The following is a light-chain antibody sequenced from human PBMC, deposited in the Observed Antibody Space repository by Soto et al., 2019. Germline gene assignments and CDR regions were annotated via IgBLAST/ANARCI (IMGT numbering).Light chain of an antibody. J-gene: IGLJ2*01. CDR1: SGHSSYI. CDR2: LEGSGSY. CDR3: ATWDSNTPV. V-gene: IGLV4-60*03. Sequence: QSVLTQSSSASASLGSSVKLTCTLSSGHSSYIIAWHQQQPGKAPRYLMKLEGSGSYNKGSGVPDRFSGSSSGADRYLTISNLQSEDEADYYCATWDSNTPVFGGGTKVTVL.